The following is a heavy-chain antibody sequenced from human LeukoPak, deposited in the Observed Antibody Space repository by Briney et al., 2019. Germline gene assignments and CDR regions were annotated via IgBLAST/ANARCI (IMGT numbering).Heavy chain of an antibody. Sequence: GASVKVSCKASGGTFSSYAISWVRQAPGQGLEWMGGIIPVFGTANYAQKFQGRVTITADKSTSTAYMELSSLRSEDTAVYYCASPGYSSSWRDLSNSAFDYWGQGTLVTVSS. V-gene: IGHV1-69*06. J-gene: IGHJ4*02. CDR2: IIPVFGTA. CDR1: GGTFSSYA. D-gene: IGHD6-13*01. CDR3: ASPGYSSSWRDLSNSAFDY.